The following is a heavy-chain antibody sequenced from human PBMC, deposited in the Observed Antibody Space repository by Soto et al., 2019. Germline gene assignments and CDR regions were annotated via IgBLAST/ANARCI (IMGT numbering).Heavy chain of an antibody. CDR1: GFSLSTSGVG. CDR3: ARYDSPLIRFDY. D-gene: IGHD3-22*01. J-gene: IGHJ4*02. CDR2: IYWDDDK. Sequence: QITLKESGPTLVKPTQTLTLTCTFSGFSLSTSGVGVGWIRQPPGKGLEWLALIYWDDDKRYSPSLKSRLTITKDTSKNQVVLTMTNMDPVDTATYYCARYDSPLIRFDYWGQGTLVTVSS. V-gene: IGHV2-5*02.